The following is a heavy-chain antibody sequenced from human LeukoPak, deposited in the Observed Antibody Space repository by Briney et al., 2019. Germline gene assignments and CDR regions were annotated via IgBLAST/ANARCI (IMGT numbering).Heavy chain of an antibody. CDR3: ARDPAAVGEYYFDY. CDR2: INPNSGGT. V-gene: IGHV1-2*02. J-gene: IGHJ4*02. Sequence: ASVKVSCKASGYTFTCYYMHWVRQAPGQGLEWMGWINPNSGGTNYAQKFQGRVTMTRDMSTSTVYMELSSLRSEDTAVYYCARDPAAVGEYYFDYWGQGTLVTVSS. D-gene: IGHD6-13*01. CDR1: GYTFTCYY.